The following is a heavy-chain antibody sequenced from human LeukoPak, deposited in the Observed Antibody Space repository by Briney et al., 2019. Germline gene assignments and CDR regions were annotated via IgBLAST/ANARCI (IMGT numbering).Heavy chain of an antibody. V-gene: IGHV1-24*01. D-gene: IGHD5-18*01. CDR3: VTGPDTAMVNDWFDP. CDR2: FDPEDGET. J-gene: IGHJ5*02. CDR1: GYTLTELS. Sequence: ASVKVSCKVSGYTLTELSMHWVRQAPGKGLEWMGGFDPEDGETIYAQKFQGRVTMTEDTSTDTAYMELSSLRSEDTAVYYCVTGPDTAMVNDWFDPWGQGTLVTVSS.